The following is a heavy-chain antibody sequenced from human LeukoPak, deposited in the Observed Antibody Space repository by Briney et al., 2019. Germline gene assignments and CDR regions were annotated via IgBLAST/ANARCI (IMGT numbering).Heavy chain of an antibody. D-gene: IGHD6-19*01. J-gene: IGHJ4*02. CDR3: ARHDTTSSGWPYYFDY. CDR2: IYYSGST. CDR1: GGSISSSSYY. Sequence: SETLSPTCTVSGGSISSSSYYWGWIRQPPGKGLEWIGSIYYSGSTYYNPSLKSRVTIPVDTSKNQFSLKLSSVTAADVAVYYCARHDTTSSGWPYYFDYWGQGTLVTVSS. V-gene: IGHV4-39*01.